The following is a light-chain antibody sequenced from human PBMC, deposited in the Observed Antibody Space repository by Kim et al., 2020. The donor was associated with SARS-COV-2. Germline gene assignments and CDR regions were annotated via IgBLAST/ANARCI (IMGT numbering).Light chain of an antibody. CDR2: QRT. V-gene: IGLV3-1*01. Sequence: SYELTQPPSVSVSPGQTASISCSGDELGDKDVCWYQQKPGQSPVLVIYQRTKRPSGIPERFSGSNSGNTATLTISGTQAMDEADYYCQAWDSSTSVFGTG. CDR1: ELGDKD. CDR3: QAWDSSTSV. J-gene: IGLJ6*01.